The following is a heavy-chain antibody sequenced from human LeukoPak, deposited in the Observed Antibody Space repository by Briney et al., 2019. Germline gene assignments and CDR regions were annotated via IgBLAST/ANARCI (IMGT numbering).Heavy chain of an antibody. D-gene: IGHD6-13*01. Sequence: SVKVSCKASGGTFSSYAISWVRQAPGQGLEWMGGIIPIFGTANYAQKFQGRVTITADKSTSTAYMELSSLRSEDTAVYYCATGIPLSSSSWYSTPYYFDYWGQGTLVTVSS. CDR2: IIPIFGTA. J-gene: IGHJ4*02. CDR3: ATGIPLSSSSWYSTPYYFDY. V-gene: IGHV1-69*06. CDR1: GGTFSSYA.